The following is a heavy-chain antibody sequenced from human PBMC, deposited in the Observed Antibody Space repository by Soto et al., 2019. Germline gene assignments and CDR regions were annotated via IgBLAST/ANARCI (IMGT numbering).Heavy chain of an antibody. V-gene: IGHV1-69*13. CDR3: ARDSWASYYYYYGMDV. CDR1: GGTFSSYA. CDR2: IIPIFGTA. Sequence: SVKVSCKASGGTFSSYAISWVRQAPGQGLEWMGGIIPIFGTANYAQKFQGRVTITADESTSTAYMELSSLGSEDTAVYYCARDSWASYYYYYGMDVWGQGTTVTVSS. J-gene: IGHJ6*02.